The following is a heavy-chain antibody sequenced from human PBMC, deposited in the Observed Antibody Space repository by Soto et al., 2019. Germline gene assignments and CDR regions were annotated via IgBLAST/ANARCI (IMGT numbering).Heavy chain of an antibody. V-gene: IGHV1-2*04. J-gene: IGHJ3*02. CDR2: INPNSGGT. CDR3: VRAGDIVVVVAASNDAFDI. Sequence: ASVKVSCKASGYTFTGYYMHWVRQAPGQGLEWMGRINPNSGGTNYAQKFQGWVTMTRDTSISTAYMELSRLRSDDTAVYYCVRAGDIVVVVAASNDAFDIWGQGKMVTVSS. CDR1: GYTFTGYY. D-gene: IGHD2-15*01.